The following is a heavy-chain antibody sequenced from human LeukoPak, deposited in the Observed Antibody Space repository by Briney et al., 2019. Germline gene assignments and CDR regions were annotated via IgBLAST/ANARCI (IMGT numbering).Heavy chain of an antibody. CDR2: ISYDGSNK. CDR3: AKYCSGGSRRYYFDY. D-gene: IGHD2-15*01. J-gene: IGHJ4*02. V-gene: IGHV3-30*18. Sequence: GGSLRLSCAASGFTFSSYGMHWVRQAPGKGLEWVAVISYDGSNKYYADSVKGRFTISRDNSENTLYLQMNSLRAEDTAVYYCAKYCSGGSRRYYFDYWGQGTLVTVSS. CDR1: GFTFSSYG.